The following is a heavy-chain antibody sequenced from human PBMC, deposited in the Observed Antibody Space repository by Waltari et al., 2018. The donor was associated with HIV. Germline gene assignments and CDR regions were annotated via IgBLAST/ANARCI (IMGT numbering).Heavy chain of an antibody. CDR1: GGSISSGGYY. J-gene: IGHJ4*02. CDR2: IYYSGST. D-gene: IGHD5-18*01. CDR3: AREGYSYGTLGY. Sequence: QVQLQESGPGLVKPSQTLSLTCTVSGGSISSGGYYWRWIRQHPGKGLAWIGYIYYSGSTYYNPSLKSRVTISVDTSKNQFSLKLSSVTAADTAVYYCAREGYSYGTLGYWGQGTLVTVSS. V-gene: IGHV4-31*03.